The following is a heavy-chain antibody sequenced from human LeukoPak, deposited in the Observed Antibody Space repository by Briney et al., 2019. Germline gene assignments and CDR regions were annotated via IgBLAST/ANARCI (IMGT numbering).Heavy chain of an antibody. CDR1: GFNFYSFT. CDR3: ATTTSSSWSPFDY. D-gene: IGHD6-13*01. V-gene: IGHV3-48*04. CDR2: ISSGGATI. Sequence: GGSLILSCVASGFNFYSFTMNWVRQAPGKGLEWVSYISSGGATIYYRDSVKGRFTISRDNAKNSLYPQINNQRVEDSGVYYCATTTSSSWSPFDYWGQGTLVAVSS. J-gene: IGHJ4*02.